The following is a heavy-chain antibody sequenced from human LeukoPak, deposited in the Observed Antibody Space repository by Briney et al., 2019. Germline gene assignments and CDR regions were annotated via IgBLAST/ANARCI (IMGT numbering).Heavy chain of an antibody. Sequence: PSETLSLICTVSGDSITSGAYFWNWIRQQPGKGLEWIGYIYYTRSTNYNPSLESRVTILLDTSKNEFSLRLSSVTAADTAVYYCARGYYFDSGSFFEDWGQGTLVTVSS. CDR2: IYYTRST. CDR1: GDSITSGAYF. CDR3: ARGYYFDSGSFFED. J-gene: IGHJ4*02. V-gene: IGHV4-31*03. D-gene: IGHD3-10*01.